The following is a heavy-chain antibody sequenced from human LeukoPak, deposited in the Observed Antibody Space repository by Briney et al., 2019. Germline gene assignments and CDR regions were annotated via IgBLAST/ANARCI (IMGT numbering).Heavy chain of an antibody. J-gene: IGHJ4*02. D-gene: IGHD4-17*01. V-gene: IGHV3-74*01. Sequence: GGSLRLSCEASGFTFSSYWMHWVRQAPGKGLVWVSRINGDGSSTSYADSVKGRFTISRDNAKNSLYLQMNSLRAEDTAVHYCARDYGDYVFDYWGQGTLVTVSS. CDR1: GFTFSSYW. CDR3: ARDYGDYVFDY. CDR2: INGDGSST.